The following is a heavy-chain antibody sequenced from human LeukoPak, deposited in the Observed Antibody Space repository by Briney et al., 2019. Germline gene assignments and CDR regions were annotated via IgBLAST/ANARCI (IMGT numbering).Heavy chain of an antibody. CDR2: IYLGDSET. CDR3: ARHPSYTRGWPLDF. D-gene: IGHD6-19*01. V-gene: IGHV5-51*01. J-gene: IGHJ4*02. CDR1: GYSFTSYW. Sequence: GESLKISCKGSGYSFTSYWIGWVRQMPGKGLEWMGIIYLGDSETRYSPSFQGQVTISVDKSINTAFLQWSSLRAPDTAIYYCARHPSYTRGWPLDFWGQGTLVTVSS.